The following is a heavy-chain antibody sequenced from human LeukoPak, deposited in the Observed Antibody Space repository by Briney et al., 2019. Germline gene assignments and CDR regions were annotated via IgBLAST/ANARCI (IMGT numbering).Heavy chain of an antibody. CDR3: ARMGVLDNAIRYSES. V-gene: IGHV5-51*01. J-gene: IGHJ2*01. CDR1: GYKFSTSW. D-gene: IGHD2-21*01. Sequence: GESLKISCKASGYKFSTSWIGWVRQMPGRGLGWMGIVYPDDSETRYSPPFQGQVTISADKSINTAYLQWGSLKASDSAIYYCARMGVLDNAIRYSESWGRGTRVTVSS. CDR2: VYPDDSET.